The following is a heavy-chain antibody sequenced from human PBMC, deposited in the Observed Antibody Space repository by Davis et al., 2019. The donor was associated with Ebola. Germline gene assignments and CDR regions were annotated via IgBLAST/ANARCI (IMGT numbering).Heavy chain of an antibody. V-gene: IGHV3-23*01. J-gene: IGHJ4*02. D-gene: IGHD2-21*01. CDR1: GFTFSTYA. CDR2: ISSSGDST. CDR3: AKARCGGDCRCFDN. Sequence: PGGSLRLSCAASGFTFSTYAMNWVRQAPGRGLEWVSSISSSGDSTYHADSVKGRFTISRDNSKNTVYLQMNSLRAEDTAVYFCAKARCGGDCRCFDNWGQGTRVTVSS.